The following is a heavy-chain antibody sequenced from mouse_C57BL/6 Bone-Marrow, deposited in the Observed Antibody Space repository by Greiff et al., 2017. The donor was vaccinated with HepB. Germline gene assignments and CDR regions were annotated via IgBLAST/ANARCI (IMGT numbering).Heavy chain of an antibody. D-gene: IGHD1-1*01. Sequence: QVQLQQSGAELAKPGASVKLSCKASGYTFTSYWMHWVKQRPGQGLEWIGNINPSSGYTKYNQKFKDKATLTADKSSSTAYMQLSSLTDEDSAVYYCASVTTVVAEGFAYWGQGTLVTVSA. J-gene: IGHJ3*01. CDR3: ASVTTVVAEGFAY. CDR2: INPSSGYT. V-gene: IGHV1-7*01. CDR1: GYTFTSYW.